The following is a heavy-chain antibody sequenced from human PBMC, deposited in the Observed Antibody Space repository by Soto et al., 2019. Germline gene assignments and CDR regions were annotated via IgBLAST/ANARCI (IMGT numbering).Heavy chain of an antibody. D-gene: IGHD5-18*01. CDR3: ARHRYSYGVYYFDY. CDR1: GGSISNYY. J-gene: IGHJ4*02. Sequence: QVQLQESGPGLVKPSETLSLTCIVSGGSISNYYWSWIRQPPGKGLEWIGYIYYSGSTNYNPSLTSRVNXXVXTXXNQFSLKLSSVTAADTAVYYCARHRYSYGVYYFDYWGQGTLVTVSS. V-gene: IGHV4-59*08. CDR2: IYYSGST.